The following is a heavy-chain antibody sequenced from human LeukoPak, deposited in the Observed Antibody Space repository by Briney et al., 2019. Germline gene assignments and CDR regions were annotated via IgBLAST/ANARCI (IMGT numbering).Heavy chain of an antibody. CDR2: ISITGST. V-gene: IGHV4-59*01. CDR1: GGSISSYY. J-gene: IGHJ4*02. CDR3: ATRGGDY. D-gene: IGHD3-10*01. Sequence: SETLPLTCTVSGGSISSYYWTWIRQPPRKGLEWVGHISITGSTSYNPSLKSRVTISVDTSKNQFSLKLTSVTAADTAVYYCATRGGDYWGQGTLVTVSS.